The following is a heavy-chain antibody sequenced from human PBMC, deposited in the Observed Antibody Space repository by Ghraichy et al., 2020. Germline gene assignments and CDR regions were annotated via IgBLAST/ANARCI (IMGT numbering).Heavy chain of an antibody. D-gene: IGHD2-15*01. V-gene: IGHV3-23*01. CDR2: ISGSGGST. CDR3: AKDYCSGGSCIWYFDL. J-gene: IGHJ2*01. CDR1: GFTFSSYA. Sequence: GGSLRLSCAASGFTFSSYAMSWVRQAPGKGLEWVSAISGSGGSTYYADSVKGRFTISRDNSKNTLYLQMNSLRAEDTAVYYCAKDYCSGGSCIWYFDLWGRGTLVTVSS.